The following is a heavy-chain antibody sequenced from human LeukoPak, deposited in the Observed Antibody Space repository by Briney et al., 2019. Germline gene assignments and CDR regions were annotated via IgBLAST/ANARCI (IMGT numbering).Heavy chain of an antibody. J-gene: IGHJ5*02. D-gene: IGHD6-13*01. V-gene: IGHV3-48*01. CDR1: GFTFSSYS. CDR2: ISSSSSTI. Sequence: GGSLRLSCAASGFTFSSYSMNWVRQAPGKGLEWVSYISSSSSTIYYADSVKGRFTISRDNAKNSLYLQMNSLRAEDTAVYYCARVDSSSWYDWFDPWGQGTLVTVSS. CDR3: ARVDSSSWYDWFDP.